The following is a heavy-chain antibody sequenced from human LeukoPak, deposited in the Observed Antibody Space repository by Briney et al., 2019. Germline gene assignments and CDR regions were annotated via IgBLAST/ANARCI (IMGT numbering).Heavy chain of an antibody. D-gene: IGHD3-10*01. J-gene: IGHJ4*02. CDR2: IYTSGST. V-gene: IGHV4-4*07. Sequence: PSETLSLTCTVSGGSISSYYWSWIRQPAGKGLEWIGRIYTSGSTNYNPSLKSRVTISVDTSKNQFPLKLSSVTAADTAVYYCATARHYYGSFDYWGQGTLVTVSS. CDR1: GGSISSYY. CDR3: ATARHYYGSFDY.